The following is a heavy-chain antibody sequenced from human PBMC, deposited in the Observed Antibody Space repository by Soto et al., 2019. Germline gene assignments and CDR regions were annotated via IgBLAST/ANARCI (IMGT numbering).Heavy chain of an antibody. Sequence: GGSLRLSCAASGFTFSDHYMDWVRQAPGKGLEWVGRTRNKANSYTTEYAASVKGRFTISRDDSKNSLYLQMNSLKTEDTAVYYCARGLVVVVAATLYYYYYMDVWGKGTTVTVSS. J-gene: IGHJ6*03. V-gene: IGHV3-72*01. CDR2: TRNKANSYTT. D-gene: IGHD2-15*01. CDR3: ARGLVVVVAATLYYYYYMDV. CDR1: GFTFSDHY.